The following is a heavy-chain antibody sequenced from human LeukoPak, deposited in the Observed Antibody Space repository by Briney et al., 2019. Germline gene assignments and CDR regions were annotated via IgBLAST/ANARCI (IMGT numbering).Heavy chain of an antibody. CDR3: ARNYDVWKGSNWFDP. CDR2: ISSSGGNM. V-gene: IGHV3-11*04. Sequence: GGSLRLSCAASGFTFNDYYMSWIRQAPGKGLEWVSYISSSGGNMYYADSVRGRFTISRDNEKNSLYLQMNSLRAEDTAVYFCARNYDVWKGSNWFDPWGQGTLVTVSS. D-gene: IGHD3-3*01. CDR1: GFTFNDYY. J-gene: IGHJ5*02.